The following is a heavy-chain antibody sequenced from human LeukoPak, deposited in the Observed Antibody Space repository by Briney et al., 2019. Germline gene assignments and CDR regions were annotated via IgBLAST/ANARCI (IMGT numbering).Heavy chain of an antibody. J-gene: IGHJ4*02. CDR2: VIYSGST. CDR1: GGSISSYY. CDR3: ARPGSGYNYFDY. V-gene: IGHV4-59*01. Sequence: KSSETLSLTXTVSGGSISSYYWTWIRQTPGKGLEWIGYVIYSGSTNYNPSLKSRVIISVDTSRNQFSLKLSSVTAADTAVYYCARPGSGYNYFDYWGQGTLVTVSS. D-gene: IGHD3-22*01.